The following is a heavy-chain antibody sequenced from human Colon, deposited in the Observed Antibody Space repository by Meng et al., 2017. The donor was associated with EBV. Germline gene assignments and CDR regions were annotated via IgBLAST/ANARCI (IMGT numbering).Heavy chain of an antibody. J-gene: IGHJ4*02. V-gene: IGHV3-30-3*01. CDR3: ERERDITFWYFDY. D-gene: IGHD3-16*01. Sequence: QLAEVEAARAPAGRTMILSCAASGFIFSRYLMPRVLQDPGKRLEWMAVIASEGNNKYSADSVKGRFTISRDTSKSPVFLQATSLRAEDTAIYYCERERDITFWYFDYWVQGALVTVSS. CDR2: IASEGNNK. CDR1: GFIFSRYL.